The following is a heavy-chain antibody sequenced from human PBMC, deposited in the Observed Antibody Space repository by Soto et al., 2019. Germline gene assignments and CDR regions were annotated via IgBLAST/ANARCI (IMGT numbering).Heavy chain of an antibody. Sequence: LSLTCAVSGGSISSYYWSWIRQPAWKGLEWIGRIYTSGSTNYNPSLKSRVTMSVDTSKNQFSLKLSSVTAAETAVYYCARAHAGYYYDSSGFFDYWGKGTLVTVSS. CDR2: IYTSGST. J-gene: IGHJ4*02. CDR3: ARAHAGYYYDSSGFFDY. CDR1: GGSISSYY. D-gene: IGHD3-22*01. V-gene: IGHV4-4*07.